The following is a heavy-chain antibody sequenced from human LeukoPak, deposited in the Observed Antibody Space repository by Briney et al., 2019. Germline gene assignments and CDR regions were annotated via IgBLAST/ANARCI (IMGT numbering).Heavy chain of an antibody. CDR1: GFTFSSYD. V-gene: IGHV3-30*18. Sequence: GRSLRLSCAASGFTFSSYDMHWVRQAPGKGLEWVAVISYDGSNKYYADSVKGRFTISRDNSKNTLSLQMHSLRAEDTAVYYCAKSARFCTNDLCYTNYYCGMDVWGRG. D-gene: IGHD2-8*01. CDR3: AKSARFCTNDLCYTNYYCGMDV. CDR2: ISYDGSNK. J-gene: IGHJ6*02.